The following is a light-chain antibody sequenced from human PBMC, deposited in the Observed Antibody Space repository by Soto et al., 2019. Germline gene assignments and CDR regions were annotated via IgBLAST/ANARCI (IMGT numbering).Light chain of an antibody. V-gene: IGLV1-47*01. CDR2: KNN. CDR1: SSNIGNFY. J-gene: IGLJ7*01. CDR3: AAWDDSLSGPGV. Sequence: SVLTQPPSASGTPGQRVTISCSGSSSNIGNFYVYWYQQLPGTAPKVLIYKNNQRPLGVPDRFSGSKSGTSASLAISGLRSEDEADYYCAAWDDSLSGPGVFGGGTQLTVL.